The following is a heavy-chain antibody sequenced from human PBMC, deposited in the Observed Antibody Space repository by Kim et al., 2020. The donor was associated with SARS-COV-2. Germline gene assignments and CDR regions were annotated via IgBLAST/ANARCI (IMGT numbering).Heavy chain of an antibody. CDR3: ARDQGTYIDY. Sequence: YYVDSVKGRFTIARDNAKNSLYLQMNSLRAEDTAVYYCARDQGTYIDYWGQGTLVTVSS. V-gene: IGHV3-7*01. J-gene: IGHJ4*02. D-gene: IGHD1-1*01.